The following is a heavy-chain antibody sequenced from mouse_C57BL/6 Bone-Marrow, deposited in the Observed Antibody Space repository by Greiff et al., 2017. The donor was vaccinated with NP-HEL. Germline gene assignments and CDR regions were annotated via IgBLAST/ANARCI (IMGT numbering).Heavy chain of an antibody. CDR2: IYPGDGDT. CDR3: ANNYYGTWYFDV. Sequence: QVQLQQSGAELVKPGASVKISCKASGYAFSSYWMNWVKQRPGKGLEWIGQIYPGDGDTNYNGKFKGKATLTADKSSSTAYMQLSSLTSEDSAVYFCANNYYGTWYFDVWGTGTTVTVSS. J-gene: IGHJ1*03. CDR1: GYAFSSYW. V-gene: IGHV1-80*01. D-gene: IGHD1-1*01.